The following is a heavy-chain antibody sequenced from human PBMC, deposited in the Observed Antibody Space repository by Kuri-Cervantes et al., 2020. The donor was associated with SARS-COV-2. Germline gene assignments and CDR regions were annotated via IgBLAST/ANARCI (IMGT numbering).Heavy chain of an antibody. CDR1: GGSFSGYY. CDR2: INHSGST. CDR3: ARERDYGDYLYYFDY. Sequence: SQTLSLTCAVYGGSFSGYYWSWIRQPPGKGLEWIGEINHSGSTNYNPSLKGRVTISVDTSKNQFSLKLSSVTAADTAVYYCARERDYGDYLYYFDYWGQGTLVTVSS. J-gene: IGHJ4*02. D-gene: IGHD4-17*01. V-gene: IGHV4-34*01.